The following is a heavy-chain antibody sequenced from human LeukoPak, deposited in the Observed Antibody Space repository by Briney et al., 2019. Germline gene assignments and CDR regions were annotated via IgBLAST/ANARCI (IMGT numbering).Heavy chain of an antibody. D-gene: IGHD7-27*01. J-gene: IGHJ6*02. CDR3: ARDPLNWGPRDYYYYGMDV. V-gene: IGHV3-30*04. Sequence: GGSLRLSRAASGFTFSSYSMPWVRQAPGKGLEWVAVISYDGRNKYYADSVKGRLTISRDNAKNTLYLQMNSLRAEDTAVYYCARDPLNWGPRDYYYYGMDVWGLGTTVTVSS. CDR2: ISYDGRNK. CDR1: GFTFSSYS.